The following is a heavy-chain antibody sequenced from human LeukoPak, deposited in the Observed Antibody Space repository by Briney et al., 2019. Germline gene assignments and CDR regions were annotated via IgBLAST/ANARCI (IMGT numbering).Heavy chain of an antibody. CDR1: GFTXXXYW. CDR3: ARGGGLDV. D-gene: IGHD3-16*01. CDR2: INHNGNVN. V-gene: IGHV3-7*03. J-gene: IGHJ6*02. Sequence: GGSLRLSCAASGFTXXXYWMNXARQAPGKGLEWVASINHNGNVNYYVDSVKGRFTISRDNAKNSLYLQMSNLRAEDTAVYFCARGGGLDVWGQGATVTVSS.